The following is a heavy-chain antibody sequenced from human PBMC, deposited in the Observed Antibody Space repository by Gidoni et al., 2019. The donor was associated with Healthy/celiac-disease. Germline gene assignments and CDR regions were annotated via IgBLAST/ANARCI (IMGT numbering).Heavy chain of an antibody. CDR2: ISYDGSNK. Sequence: QVQLVESGGGVVQPGRSLRLSCADSGFTFSSYAMHWVRQAPGKGLEWVAVISYDGSNKYYADSVKGRFTISRDNSKNTLYLQMNSLRAEDTAVYYCARGRIADNWFDPWGQGTLVTVSS. V-gene: IGHV3-30-3*01. CDR1: GFTFSSYA. D-gene: IGHD6-13*01. CDR3: ARGRIADNWFDP. J-gene: IGHJ5*02.